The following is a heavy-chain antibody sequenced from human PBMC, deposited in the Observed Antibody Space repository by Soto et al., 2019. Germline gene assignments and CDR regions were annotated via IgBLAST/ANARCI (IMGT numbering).Heavy chain of an antibody. V-gene: IGHV4-39*01. J-gene: IGHJ6*03. CDR3: ARHGGSGTTFYYYYYYMDV. CDR1: GGSISSSSYY. Sequence: LQLRESGPGLVKPSETLSLTCTVSGGSISSSSYYWGWIRQPPGKGLEWIGSIYYSGSTYYNPSLKSRVTISVDTSKNQFSLKLSSVTAADTAVYYCARHGGSGTTFYYYYYYMDVWGKGTTVTVSS. CDR2: IYYSGST. D-gene: IGHD1-7*01.